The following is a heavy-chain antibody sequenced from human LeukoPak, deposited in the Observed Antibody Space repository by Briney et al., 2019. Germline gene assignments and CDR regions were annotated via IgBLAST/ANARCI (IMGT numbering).Heavy chain of an antibody. CDR3: ASLLKKYCSSTSCYSFDY. D-gene: IGHD2-2*02. CDR2: IIPIFGTA. Sequence: SVKVSCKASGGTFSSYAISWVRQAPGQGLEWMGGIIPIFGTANYAQKFQGRVTITTDESTSTAYMELSNLRSEDTAVYYCASLLKKYCSSTSCYSFDYWGQGTLVTVSS. V-gene: IGHV1-69*05. CDR1: GGTFSSYA. J-gene: IGHJ4*02.